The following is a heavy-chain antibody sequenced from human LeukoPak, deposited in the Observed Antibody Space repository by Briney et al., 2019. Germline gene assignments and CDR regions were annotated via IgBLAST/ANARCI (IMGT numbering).Heavy chain of an antibody. J-gene: IGHJ6*01. CDR1: GYTFTGYY. CDR3: ARDLYGSGEDPSGMDV. CDR2: INPSSGGT. V-gene: IGHV1-2*02. D-gene: IGHD3-10*01. Sequence: ASVKVSFKASGYTFTGYYMRWVRQAPGQGLEWMGWINPSSGGTNYSQKLQGRVTMTRDTANSTAYMELSRLRSDDTAVYYCARDLYGSGEDPSGMDVWGKGTTVTVSS.